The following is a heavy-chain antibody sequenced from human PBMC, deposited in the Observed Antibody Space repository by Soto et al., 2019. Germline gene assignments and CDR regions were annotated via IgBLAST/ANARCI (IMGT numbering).Heavy chain of an antibody. CDR2: IYSGGST. Sequence: EVQLVESGGGLVQPGGSLRLSCAASGLTVSSNFMSWVRQAPGKGPEWVSVIYSGGSTYYADSVKGRFTISRDHSKNTVYLQMNSLRAEDTAVYYCARRITVTTGGYFDYWGQGTLVSVSS. V-gene: IGHV3-66*01. CDR3: ARRITVTTGGYFDY. D-gene: IGHD4-17*01. CDR1: GLTVSSNF. J-gene: IGHJ4*02.